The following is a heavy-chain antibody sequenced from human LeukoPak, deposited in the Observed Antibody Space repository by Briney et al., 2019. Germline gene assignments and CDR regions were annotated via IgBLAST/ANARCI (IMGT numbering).Heavy chain of an antibody. D-gene: IGHD3-22*01. CDR1: GASISSGNYY. CDR2: IYLSGSA. Sequence: SETLSLTCTVSGASISSGNYYWTWVRQPAGKGLDWIGRIYLSGSANYNPSLKSRVAMSVDTSNNQFSLKLSSVTAADTAVYYCARGRYYYDTSGYVVWLDPWGQGTLVTVSS. V-gene: IGHV4-61*02. CDR3: ARGRYYYDTSGYVVWLDP. J-gene: IGHJ5*02.